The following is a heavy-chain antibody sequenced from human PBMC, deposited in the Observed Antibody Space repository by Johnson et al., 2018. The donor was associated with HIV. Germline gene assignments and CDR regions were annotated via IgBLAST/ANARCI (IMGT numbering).Heavy chain of an antibody. Sequence: QVQVVESGGGVVRPGGSLRLSCAASGFSFDDYGMSWIRQAPGKGLEWVSYISSSGSTIYYTDSVKGRFTITRDNAKNSLYLQMTSLRAEDTALYFCARCSRYCSGGSCPEAFDIWGQGTMVTVSS. CDR1: GFSFDDYG. J-gene: IGHJ3*02. CDR3: ARCSRYCSGGSCPEAFDI. D-gene: IGHD2-15*01. CDR2: ISSSGSTI. V-gene: IGHV3-11*01.